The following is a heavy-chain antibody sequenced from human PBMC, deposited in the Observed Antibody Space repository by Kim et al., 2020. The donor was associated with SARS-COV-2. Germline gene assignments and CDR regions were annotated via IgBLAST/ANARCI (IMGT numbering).Heavy chain of an antibody. D-gene: IGHD3-3*01. J-gene: IGHJ3*02. Sequence: RFTISRDNSKNTLYLQMNSRRAEDTAVYYCARAPRARITIFGVVGGAFDIWGQGTMVTVSS. V-gene: IGHV3-30*01. CDR3: ARAPRARITIFGVVGGAFDI.